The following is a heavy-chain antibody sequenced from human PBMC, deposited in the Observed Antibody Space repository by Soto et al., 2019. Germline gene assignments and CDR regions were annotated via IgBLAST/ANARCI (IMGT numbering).Heavy chain of an antibody. CDR2: ISAYNGNT. D-gene: IGHD5-12*01. Sequence: ASVKVSCKASGYTFTSYGISWVRQAPGQGLEWMGWISAYNGNTNYAQRLQGRVTMTTDTSTSTAYMELRSLRSDDTAVYYCARSGYSGYEEGPFDYWGQGTLVTVSS. V-gene: IGHV1-18*04. CDR3: ARSGYSGYEEGPFDY. CDR1: GYTFTSYG. J-gene: IGHJ4*02.